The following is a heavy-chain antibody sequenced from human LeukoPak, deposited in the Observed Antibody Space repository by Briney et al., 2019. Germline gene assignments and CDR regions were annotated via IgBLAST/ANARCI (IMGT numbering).Heavy chain of an antibody. CDR2: ISPSGGST. CDR1: GYTFTRYY. V-gene: IGHV1-46*01. D-gene: IGHD6-19*01. J-gene: IGHJ4*02. CDR3: ARDGVAGTYYFDY. Sequence: ASVKVSCKAPGYTFTRYYMHWVRQAPGQGLEWMGMISPSGGSTSYPQKFQGRVTMTRDTSTSTVYMELSSLRSEDTAVYFCARDGVAGTYYFDYWGQGTLVTVSS.